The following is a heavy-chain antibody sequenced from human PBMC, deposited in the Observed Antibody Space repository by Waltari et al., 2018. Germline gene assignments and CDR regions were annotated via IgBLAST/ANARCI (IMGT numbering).Heavy chain of an antibody. Sequence: EVQLVGSGGGLVQPGGSRRLSCVAAAFTLSSYWLSWVRQAPGKGLEWVANIKQDGSEKYYVDSVKGRFTISRDNAKNSLYLQMNSLRAEDTAVYYCARERGVVAYWGQGTLVTVSS. J-gene: IGHJ4*02. CDR3: ARERGVVAY. CDR2: IKQDGSEK. V-gene: IGHV3-7*01. D-gene: IGHD2-15*01. CDR1: AFTLSSYW.